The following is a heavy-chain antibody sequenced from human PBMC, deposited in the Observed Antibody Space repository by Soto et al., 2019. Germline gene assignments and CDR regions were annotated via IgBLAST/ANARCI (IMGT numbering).Heavy chain of an antibody. Sequence: PSETLSLTCTVSGGSISSGGYYWSWIRQHPGKGLEWIGYIYYSGVTYYNPSLKSRLTISVDTSKNQFSLRLSSVTAADTAVYYCAKTRYSGSGDDIFDIWGQGTMVTVSS. D-gene: IGHD6-13*01. CDR3: AKTRYSGSGDDIFDI. CDR2: IYYSGVT. V-gene: IGHV4-31*03. J-gene: IGHJ3*02. CDR1: GGSISSGGYY.